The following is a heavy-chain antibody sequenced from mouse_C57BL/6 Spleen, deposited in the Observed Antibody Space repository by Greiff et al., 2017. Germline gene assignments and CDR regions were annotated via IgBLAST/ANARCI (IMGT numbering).Heavy chain of an antibody. D-gene: IGHD2-1*01. CDR3: ARYYGNYNWYFDV. Sequence: EVMLVEPGGGLVQPGGSLSLSCAASGFTFTDYYMSWVRQPPGTALEWLGFIRNKANGSTTEYSASVKGRFTISRATSQSILYLQIEALRAKDSATYYCARYYGNYNWYFDVWGTGTTVTVSS. J-gene: IGHJ1*03. V-gene: IGHV7-3*01. CDR2: IRNKANGSTT. CDR1: GFTFTDYY.